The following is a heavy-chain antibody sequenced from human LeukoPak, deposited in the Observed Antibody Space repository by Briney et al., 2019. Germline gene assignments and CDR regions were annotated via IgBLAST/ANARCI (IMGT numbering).Heavy chain of an antibody. CDR2: IYHSGST. V-gene: IGHV4-4*02. Sequence: SETLSLTCAVSGGSISSSNWWSWVRQPPGKGLEWIGEIYHSGSTNYNPSLKSRVTISVDKSKNQFSLKLSSVTAADTAVYYCARGDGSGGYRRNFDSWGQGTLVTVSS. J-gene: IGHJ4*02. D-gene: IGHD3-10*01. CDR1: GGSISSSNW. CDR3: ARGDGSGGYRRNFDS.